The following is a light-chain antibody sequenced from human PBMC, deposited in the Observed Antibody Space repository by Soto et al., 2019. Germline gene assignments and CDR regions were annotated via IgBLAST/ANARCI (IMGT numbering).Light chain of an antibody. J-gene: IGKJ1*01. CDR1: QGISNY. Sequence: DIQMTQSPSSLSASVGDRVTITCRASQGISNYLAWYQQKPGKVPKLLIYDGFNLQSGVPSRFSGSGSGRDFSLTISSLQPEDVATYYCQKYNSAPWTFGQGTKVDI. CDR3: QKYNSAPWT. V-gene: IGKV1-27*01. CDR2: DGF.